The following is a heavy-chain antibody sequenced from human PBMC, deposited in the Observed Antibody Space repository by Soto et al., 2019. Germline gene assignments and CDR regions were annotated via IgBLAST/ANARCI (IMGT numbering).Heavy chain of an antibody. Sequence: ASVKVSCKASGGTFSSYAISWVRQAPGQGLEWMGGIIPILGIANYAQKFQGRVTITADKSTSTAYIELSSLRSEDTAVYYCARGPFSGSYFDYWGQGTLVTVSS. CDR3: ARGPFSGSYFDY. V-gene: IGHV1-69*10. J-gene: IGHJ4*02. CDR2: IIPILGIA. D-gene: IGHD6-25*01. CDR1: GGTFSSYA.